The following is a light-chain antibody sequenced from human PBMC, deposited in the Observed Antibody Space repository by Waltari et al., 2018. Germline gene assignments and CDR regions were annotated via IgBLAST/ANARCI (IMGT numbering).Light chain of an antibody. CDR1: QSVGST. V-gene: IGKV3D-15*01. CDR2: YAS. CDR3: QKYNDWPYS. Sequence: ETVMMQSPATLSLSPGERATLSCRASQSVGSTLAWYQQKPGQAPRLLIYYASSRATGIPDRFSGSGSGKEFTLTISSLDPEDVGVYYCQKYNDWPYSFGQGTKVEIK. J-gene: IGKJ2*03.